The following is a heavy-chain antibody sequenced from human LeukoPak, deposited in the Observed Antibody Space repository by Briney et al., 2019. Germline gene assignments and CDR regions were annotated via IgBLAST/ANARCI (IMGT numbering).Heavy chain of an antibody. CDR2: VIPIFGTA. CDR3: AMASHTFDY. CDR1: GGTFTCYA. Sequence: SVKVSCKASGGTFTCYAIIWVRQAPGPGIEWMGGVIPIFGTANYEQKFQGRVTTTSDETTRTDYMQRSSVGSEGRAVYYFAMASHTFDYWGEGALVTVS. V-gene: IGHV1-69*01. J-gene: IGHJ4*02.